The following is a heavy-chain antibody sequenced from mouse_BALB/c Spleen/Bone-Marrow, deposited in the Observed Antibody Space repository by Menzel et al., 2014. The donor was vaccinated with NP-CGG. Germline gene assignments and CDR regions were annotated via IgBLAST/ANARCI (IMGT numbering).Heavy chain of an antibody. Sequence: EVNLVESGPELVKPGASVKMSCKAFGYTFTSYVMHWVKQKPGQGLEWIGYINPYTDGTKYNEKFKGKATLTSDKSSSTAYMELSSLTSEDSAVYYCARNFYFDYWGQGTTLTVSS. CDR1: GYTFTSYV. CDR3: ARNFYFDY. J-gene: IGHJ2*01. CDR2: INPYTDGT. V-gene: IGHV1-14*01.